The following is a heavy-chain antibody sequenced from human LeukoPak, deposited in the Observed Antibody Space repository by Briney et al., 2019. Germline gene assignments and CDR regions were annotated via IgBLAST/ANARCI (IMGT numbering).Heavy chain of an antibody. V-gene: IGHV3-15*01. Sequence: GGSLRLPCAASGFTFSNAWMSWVRQAPGKGLEWVGRIKSKTDGGTTDYAAPVKGRFTISRDDSKNTLYLQMNSLKTEDTAVYYCTTAPDGYDILTGPNPDYYMDVWGKGTTVTVSS. CDR1: GFTFSNAW. CDR3: TTAPDGYDILTGPNPDYYMDV. J-gene: IGHJ6*03. CDR2: IKSKTDGGTT. D-gene: IGHD3-9*01.